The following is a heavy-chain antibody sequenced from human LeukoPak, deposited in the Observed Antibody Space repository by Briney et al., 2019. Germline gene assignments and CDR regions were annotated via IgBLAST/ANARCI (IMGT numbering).Heavy chain of an antibody. J-gene: IGHJ3*02. V-gene: IGHV3-23*01. CDR1: GFTFSSYA. Sequence: GGSLRLSCAASGFTFSSYAMSWVRQAPGKGLEWVSAISGSGGSTYYADSVKGRFTISRDNSKNTLYLQMNSLRAEDTAVYYCAKDIVVVPAAPSDAFDIWGQGTMVTVSS. D-gene: IGHD2-2*01. CDR3: AKDIVVVPAAPSDAFDI. CDR2: ISGSGGST.